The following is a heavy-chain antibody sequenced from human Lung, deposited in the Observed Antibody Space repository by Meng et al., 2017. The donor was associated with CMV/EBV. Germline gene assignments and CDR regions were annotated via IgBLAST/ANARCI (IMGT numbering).Heavy chain of an antibody. V-gene: IGHV4-30-4*08. Sequence: LRLSCAVSGASIAGGDLYWTWVRHPPVKGLEWIGYTFYSEARYSHTSLKTRVTISDDTTKNRFYLKLTSVTTADTAMYYCARSRAEAATPSPDYWGQGXLVTVSS. CDR3: ARSRAEAATPSPDY. D-gene: IGHD2-15*01. J-gene: IGHJ4*02. CDR2: TFYSEAR. CDR1: GASIAGGDLY.